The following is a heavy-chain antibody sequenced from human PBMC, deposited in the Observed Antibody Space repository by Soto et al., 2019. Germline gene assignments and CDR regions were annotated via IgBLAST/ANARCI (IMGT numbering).Heavy chain of an antibody. CDR1: GYTCTSYA. CDR2: INAGNGNT. D-gene: IGHD1-7*01. J-gene: IGHJ5*02. V-gene: IGHV1-3*01. CDR3: AREDWNYNNWFDP. Sequence: QVQLVQSGAEVKKPGASVKVSCKASGYTCTSYAMHWVRQAPGQRLEWMGWINAGNGNTKYSQKFQGRVTITRDTSGSTAYMELSSLRSEDTAVDYCAREDWNYNNWFDPWGQGTLVTVSS.